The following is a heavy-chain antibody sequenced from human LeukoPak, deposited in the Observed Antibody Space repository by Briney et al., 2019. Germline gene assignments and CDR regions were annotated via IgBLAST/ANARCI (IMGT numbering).Heavy chain of an antibody. CDR1: GFSFSTYG. J-gene: IGHJ4*02. CDR3: AKDAEHSSGWYPGN. Sequence: GGSLRLSCAASGFSFSTYGMHWVRQAPGKGLEWVAVILFDGNNKYYADSVRGRFTISRDNSKNTLYLQMNSLRDEDTSVYYCAKDAEHSSGWYPGNWGQGTLVIVSS. V-gene: IGHV3-30*18. CDR2: ILFDGNNK. D-gene: IGHD6-13*01.